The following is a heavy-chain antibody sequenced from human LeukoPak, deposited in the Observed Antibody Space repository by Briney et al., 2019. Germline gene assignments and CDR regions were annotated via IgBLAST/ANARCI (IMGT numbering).Heavy chain of an antibody. Sequence: ASVTVSCKASGYAFNSYYIHWVRQAPGQGLEWMGIINPSGGSTSYAQKFQGRVTMTRDTSTSTLYMEVSSLIPEDTAVYYCARGGYCTSTSCYLDYWGQGTLVTVSS. J-gene: IGHJ4*02. V-gene: IGHV1-46*02. CDR1: GYAFNSYY. CDR2: INPSGGST. CDR3: ARGGYCTSTSCYLDY. D-gene: IGHD2-2*01.